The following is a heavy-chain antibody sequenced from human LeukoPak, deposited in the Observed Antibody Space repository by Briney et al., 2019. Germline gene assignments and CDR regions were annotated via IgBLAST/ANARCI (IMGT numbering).Heavy chain of an antibody. CDR2: ISSNGGST. CDR1: GFTFSSYT. Sequence: GGSLRLSCSASGFTFSSYTMHWVRQAPRKGLEYVSAISSNGGSTNYADSVKGRFTISRDNSKNTLYLQMSSLRAEDTAVYYCVKPGYSSSWFDYWGQGALVTVSS. V-gene: IGHV3-64D*06. D-gene: IGHD6-13*01. CDR3: VKPGYSSSWFDY. J-gene: IGHJ4*02.